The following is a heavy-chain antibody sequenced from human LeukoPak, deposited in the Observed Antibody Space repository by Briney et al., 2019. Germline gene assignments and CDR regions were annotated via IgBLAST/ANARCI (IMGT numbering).Heavy chain of an antibody. D-gene: IGHD3-3*01. V-gene: IGHV4-4*07. J-gene: IGHJ4*02. CDR1: GGSISSYY. CDR2: IYTSGST. CDR3: ARGPFYDFWSSYYFDY. Sequence: SETLSLTCTVSGGSISSYYWSWIRQPAGKGLEWIGRIYTSGSTNYNPSLKSRVTMSVDTSRNQFSLKLSSVTAAGTAVYYCARGPFYDFWSSYYFDYWGQGTLVTVSS.